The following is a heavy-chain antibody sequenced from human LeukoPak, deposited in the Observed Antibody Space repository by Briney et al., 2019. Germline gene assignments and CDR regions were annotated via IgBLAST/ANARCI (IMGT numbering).Heavy chain of an antibody. CDR1: GGSFSGYY. J-gene: IGHJ5*02. V-gene: IGHV4-34*01. D-gene: IGHD2-15*01. CDR3: ARAEDIVVVVAATGGNWFDP. Sequence: SETLSLTCAVYGGSFSGYYWSWIRQPPGKGLEWIGEISHSGSTNYNPSLKSRVTISVDTSKNQFSLKLSSVTAADTAVYYCARAEDIVVVVAATGGNWFDPWGQGTLVTVSS. CDR2: ISHSGST.